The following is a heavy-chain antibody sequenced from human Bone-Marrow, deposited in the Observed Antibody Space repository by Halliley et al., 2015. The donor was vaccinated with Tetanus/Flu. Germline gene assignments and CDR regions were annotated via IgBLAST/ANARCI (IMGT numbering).Heavy chain of an antibody. CDR3: AGHLATRGTRGFDS. CDR1: GGSITTSTW. J-gene: IGHJ4*02. D-gene: IGHD3-10*01. CDR2: IYHGGAT. V-gene: IGHV4-4*01. Sequence: SLRLSCAVSGGSITTSTWWSWVRQPPGKGLEWIGEIYHGGATNYDPALESRVTISVDKSNNQFSLRLTSLTAADTAVYFCAGHLATRGTRGFDSWGQGALVTVSS.